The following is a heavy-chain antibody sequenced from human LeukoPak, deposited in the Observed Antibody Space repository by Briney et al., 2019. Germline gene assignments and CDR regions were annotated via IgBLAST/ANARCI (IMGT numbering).Heavy chain of an antibody. CDR1: GFTLSSYS. D-gene: IGHD2-2*01. V-gene: IGHV3-21*01. J-gene: IGHJ5*02. CDR2: ISSSSSYI. CDR3: AREGSSNWFDP. Sequence: GGSLRLSCAASGFTLSSYSMNWVRQAPGKGLEWVSSISSSSSYIYYADSVKGRFTISRDNAKNSLYLQMNSLRAEDTAVYYCAREGSSNWFDPWGQGTLVTVSS.